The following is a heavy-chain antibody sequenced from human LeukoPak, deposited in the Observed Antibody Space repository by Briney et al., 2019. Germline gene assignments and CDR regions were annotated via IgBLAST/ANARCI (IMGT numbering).Heavy chain of an antibody. V-gene: IGHV4-59*01. CDR1: GGSISSYY. CDR3: ARAHPYYYDSSGYYFDY. CDR2: IYYSGST. Sequence: SETLSLTCTVSGGSISSYYWSWIRQPPGKGLEWIGYIYYSGSTNYNPSLKSRVTISVDTSKNQFSLKPSSVTAADTAVYYCARAHPYYYDSSGYYFDYWGQGTLVTVSS. D-gene: IGHD3-22*01. J-gene: IGHJ4*02.